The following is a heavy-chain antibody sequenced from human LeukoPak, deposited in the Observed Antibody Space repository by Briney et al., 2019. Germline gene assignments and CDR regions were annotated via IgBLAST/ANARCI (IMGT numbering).Heavy chain of an antibody. CDR3: ARGDSSWYEGNWFDP. D-gene: IGHD6-13*01. CDR2: IYYSGST. Sequence: KTSQTLSLTCTVSGGSISSGGYYWRWIRQHPGKGLEWIGYIYYSGSTYYNPSLKSRVTISVDTSKNQFSLKLSSVTAADTAVYYCARGDSSWYEGNWFDPWGQGRLVTVSS. CDR1: GGSISSGGYY. V-gene: IGHV4-31*03. J-gene: IGHJ5*02.